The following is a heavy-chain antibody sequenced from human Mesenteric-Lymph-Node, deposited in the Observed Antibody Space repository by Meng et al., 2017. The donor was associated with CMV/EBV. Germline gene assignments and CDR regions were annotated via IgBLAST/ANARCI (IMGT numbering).Heavy chain of an antibody. V-gene: IGHV3-74*01. CDR1: GFTFSSYW. D-gene: IGHD2-8*01. Sequence: GESLKISCAASGFTFSSYWMHWVRQAPGKGLVWVSRINSDGSSTSYADSVKGRFTISRDNAKNSLYLQMNSLRAEDTAVYYCAILMDAFDIWGQGTMVTVSS. CDR3: AILMDAFDI. CDR2: INSDGSST. J-gene: IGHJ3*02.